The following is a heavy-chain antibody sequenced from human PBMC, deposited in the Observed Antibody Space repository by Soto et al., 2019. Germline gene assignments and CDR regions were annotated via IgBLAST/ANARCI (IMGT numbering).Heavy chain of an antibody. Sequence: SVKVSCKASGSTFTSSAVQWVRQARGQRLEWIGWIVVGSGNTNYAQKFQERVTITRDMSTSTAYMELSSLRSEDTAVYYCAAGDDYSNYDFYYGMDVWGQGTTVTVSS. D-gene: IGHD4-4*01. CDR2: IVVGSGNT. V-gene: IGHV1-58*01. CDR1: GSTFTSSA. J-gene: IGHJ6*02. CDR3: AAGDDYSNYDFYYGMDV.